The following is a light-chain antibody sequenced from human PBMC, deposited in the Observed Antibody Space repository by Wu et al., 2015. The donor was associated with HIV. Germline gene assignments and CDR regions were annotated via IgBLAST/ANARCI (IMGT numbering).Light chain of an antibody. CDR2: GAS. CDR1: QRVSSNY. CDR3: QLYDSSSYT. V-gene: IGKV3-20*01. Sequence: EIVLTQSPGTLSLSPGERATLSCRASQRVSSNYLAWYQQKFGQAPRLVMYGASSRATGIPDRFSGSGSGTDFTLTISRLEPEDFAVYYCQLYDSSSYTFGQGTKLEIK. J-gene: IGKJ2*01.